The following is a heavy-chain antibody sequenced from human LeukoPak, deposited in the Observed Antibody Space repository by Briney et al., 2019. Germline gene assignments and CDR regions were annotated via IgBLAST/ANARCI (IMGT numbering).Heavy chain of an antibody. CDR2: IYYSGST. J-gene: IGHJ5*02. CDR1: GGSISTTNYY. D-gene: IGHD3-10*01. V-gene: IGHV4-39*01. CDR3: ARPSSYGSGSSTMGRNNWFDP. Sequence: SETLSLTCTVSGGSISTTNYYWGWIRQPPGKGLEWIGSIYYSGSTYYNPSLKSRVTISVDTSKNQFSLKLSSVTAADTAVYYCARPSSYGSGSSTMGRNNWFDPWGQGTLVTVSS.